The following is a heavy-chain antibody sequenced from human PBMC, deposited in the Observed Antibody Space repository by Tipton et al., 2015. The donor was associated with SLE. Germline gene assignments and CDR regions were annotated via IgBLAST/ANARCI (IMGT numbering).Heavy chain of an antibody. CDR3: ARGKGNAFDI. Sequence: TLSLTCTVSGGSISSSSYYWGWIRQPPGKGLEWIGYIYYSGSTNYNPSLKSRVTISVDTSKNQFSLKLSPVTAADTAVYYCARGKGNAFDIWGQGTMVTVSS. J-gene: IGHJ3*02. V-gene: IGHV4-61*05. CDR2: IYYSGST. CDR1: GGSISSSSYY.